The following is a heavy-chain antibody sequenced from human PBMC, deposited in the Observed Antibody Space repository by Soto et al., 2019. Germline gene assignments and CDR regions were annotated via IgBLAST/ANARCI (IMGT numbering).Heavy chain of an antibody. J-gene: IGHJ4*02. V-gene: IGHV3-23*01. CDR2: ISGGGDGT. CDR3: ARGGYSRGWSFDY. Sequence: GGSLRLSCAASGFTFSNYAMSWVRRAPGTGLEWVSTISGGGDGTYYSDSVKGRFAISRDNSKNTLYLQINSLRADDTAVFHCARGGYSRGWSFDYWGQGTLVTVSS. D-gene: IGHD6-19*01. CDR1: GFTFSNYA.